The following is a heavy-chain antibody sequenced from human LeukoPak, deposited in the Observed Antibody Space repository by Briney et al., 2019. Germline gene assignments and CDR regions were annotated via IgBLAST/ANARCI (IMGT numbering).Heavy chain of an antibody. CDR1: GFTFSSYA. J-gene: IGHJ4*02. CDR3: AKDMERVVPAAIVHGYYFDY. D-gene: IGHD2-2*01. V-gene: IGHV3-23*01. Sequence: GGSLRLSCAASGFTFSSYAMSWVRQAPGKGLEWVSAISGSGGSTYYADSVKGRFTISRDNSKNTLYLQMNSLRAEDTAVYYCAKDMERVVPAAIVHGYYFDYWGQGTLVTVSS. CDR2: ISGSGGST.